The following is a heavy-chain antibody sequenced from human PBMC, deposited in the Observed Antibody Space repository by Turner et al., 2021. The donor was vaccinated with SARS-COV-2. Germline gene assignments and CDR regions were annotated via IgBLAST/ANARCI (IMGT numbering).Heavy chain of an antibody. D-gene: IGHD2-21*02. V-gene: IGHV1-69*02. CDR2: IIPLPGIA. J-gene: IGHJ2*01. CDR3: ARPTSCGGDCYYFDL. CDR1: GGTFSSFI. Sequence: QVQLVPSGAEVRKPGSSVKVSCRASGGTFSSFIINWVRQAPGQGLEWMGGIIPLPGIANYAQKFQGRVTVTADTSTSTVYMELSSLRSEDTAVYYCARPTSCGGDCYYFDLWGRGTLVTVSS.